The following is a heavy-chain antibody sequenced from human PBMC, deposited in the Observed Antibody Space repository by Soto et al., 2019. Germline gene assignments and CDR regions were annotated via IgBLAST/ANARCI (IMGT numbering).Heavy chain of an antibody. D-gene: IGHD6-13*01. CDR3: ARFRNSWYFDY. CDR1: GFTFSSYG. J-gene: IGHJ4*02. Sequence: GGSLRLSCAASGFTFSSYGMHWVRQAPGKGLVWLSRINGDGVTATYADSVKGRFTISRDNAKNTLSLHMNSLRADDTAVYFCARFRNSWYFDYWGQGALVTVSS. CDR2: INGDGVTA. V-gene: IGHV3-74*01.